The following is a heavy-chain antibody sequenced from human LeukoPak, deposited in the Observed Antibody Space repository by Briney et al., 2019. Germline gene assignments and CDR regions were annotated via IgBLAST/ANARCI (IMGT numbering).Heavy chain of an antibody. Sequence: KPSETLSLTCTVSGGSISSRSYYWGWIRQPPGRGLEWIGSFSDSGSTYYNPSLNSRVTMSVDTSKKQFSLRLSSVTAADTAVYYCARGLGFDIWGQGTMVTVSS. J-gene: IGHJ3*02. CDR2: FSDSGST. CDR3: ARGLGFDI. CDR1: GGSISSRSYY. V-gene: IGHV4-39*01.